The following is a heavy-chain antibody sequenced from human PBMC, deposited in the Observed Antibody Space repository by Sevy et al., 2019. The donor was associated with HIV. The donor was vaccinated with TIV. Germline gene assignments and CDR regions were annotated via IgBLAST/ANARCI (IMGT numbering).Heavy chain of an antibody. CDR2: ISAYNGNT. D-gene: IGHD3-16*01. CDR1: GYTFTSYG. J-gene: IGHJ6*02. Sequence: ASVKVSCKASGYTFTSYGISWVRQAPGQGLEWMGWISAYNGNTNYAQKLQGRVTMTTDTTTSTAYMELRSQSSDDTAVYYCARWGARGLNYHYGMDVWGQGTTVTVSS. CDR3: ARWGARGLNYHYGMDV. V-gene: IGHV1-18*01.